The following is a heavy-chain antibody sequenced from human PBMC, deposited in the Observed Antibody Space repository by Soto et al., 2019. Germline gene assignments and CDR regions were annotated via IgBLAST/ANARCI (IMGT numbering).Heavy chain of an antibody. CDR3: AISPIFGVVMDFDY. V-gene: IGHV1-24*01. CDR1: GYTLTELS. J-gene: IGHJ4*02. Sequence: GASVKVSCKVSGYTLTELSMHWVRQAPGKGLEWMGGFDPEDGETIYAQKFQGRVTMTEDTSTDTAYMELSSLRSEDTAVYYCAISPIFGVVMDFDYWGRGTLVTVSS. D-gene: IGHD3-3*01. CDR2: FDPEDGET.